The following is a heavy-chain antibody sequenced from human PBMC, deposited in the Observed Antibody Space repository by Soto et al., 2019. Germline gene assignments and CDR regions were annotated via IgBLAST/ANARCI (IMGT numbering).Heavy chain of an antibody. D-gene: IGHD7-27*01. Sequence: VGSLRLSCAASGFTFTIFAMSWVRQSPGKGLEWVSTISGSGGSTYYADAVKGRFTISRDNSMGTLYLQMKSLRVEDTAIYYCAKEVSLGSTVDLGYWGQGTLVTVSS. CDR3: AKEVSLGSTVDLGY. CDR2: ISGSGGST. CDR1: GFTFTIFA. J-gene: IGHJ4*02. V-gene: IGHV3-23*01.